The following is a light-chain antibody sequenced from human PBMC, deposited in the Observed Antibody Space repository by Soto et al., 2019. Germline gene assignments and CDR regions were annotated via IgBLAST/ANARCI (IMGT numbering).Light chain of an antibody. V-gene: IGKV1-9*01. CDR1: QGISSY. Sequence: VGGTVTITCLASQGISSYLAWYQQKPGEAPNLLIYAAFTLQSGVPSRFSGSGSGTEFTLTISSLLPEDFATYYCQHLNSYPITFGQGTRLEIK. CDR2: AAF. J-gene: IGKJ5*01. CDR3: QHLNSYPIT.